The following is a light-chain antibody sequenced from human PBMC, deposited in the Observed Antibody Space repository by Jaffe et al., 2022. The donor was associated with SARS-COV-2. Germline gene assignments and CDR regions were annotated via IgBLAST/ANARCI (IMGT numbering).Light chain of an antibody. CDR1: QSIRRN. J-gene: IGKJ5*01. Sequence: DTVVTQSPATLSASPGERATLSCRASQSIRRNLAWYQQKPGQAPRLLIYGASTRATGIPARFSGSGSGTEFTLTISSLQSEDFAVYYCQQYDDWPPITFGQGTRLEIK. V-gene: IGKV3-15*01. CDR2: GAS. CDR3: QQYDDWPPIT.